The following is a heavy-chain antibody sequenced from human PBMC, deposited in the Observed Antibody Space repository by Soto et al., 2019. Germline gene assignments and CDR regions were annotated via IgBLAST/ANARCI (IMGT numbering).Heavy chain of an antibody. Sequence: QLQLQESGPGLVKPSETLSLTCSVSGDSISISSYYWGWVRQPPGKGLEWIGSIHYSGSTHYNPSPQSRVTISGDASKKQFSLKLGSVTAADTAMYYCASTKDETLYFDYWGQGNLVTVSS. CDR2: IHYSGST. J-gene: IGHJ4*02. V-gene: IGHV4-39*01. CDR3: ASTKDETLYFDY. CDR1: GDSISISSYY. D-gene: IGHD2-15*01.